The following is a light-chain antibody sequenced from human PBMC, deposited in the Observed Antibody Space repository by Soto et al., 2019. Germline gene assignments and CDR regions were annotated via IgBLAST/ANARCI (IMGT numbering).Light chain of an antibody. CDR2: GAS. Sequence: EIVLTQSPGTLSLSPGERATLSCRASQSVASTSLAWYQRKPGQAPRLLIYGASSRATGIPDRFSGSGSGTDFTLTISRLEPEDFAVYYCQQYGTSPWTFGQGTEVEIK. J-gene: IGKJ1*01. V-gene: IGKV3-20*01. CDR3: QQYGTSPWT. CDR1: QSVASTS.